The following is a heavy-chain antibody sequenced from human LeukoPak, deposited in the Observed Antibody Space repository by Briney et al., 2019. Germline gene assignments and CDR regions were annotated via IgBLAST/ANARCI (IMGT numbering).Heavy chain of an antibody. Sequence: PSETLSLTCGVYGGSFYGYSWTWIRQPQGKGLEWIGDIDDSGSTNYKPSLRSRLSISIDTSKKQFSLRLRSVTAADTAVYYCARGHPPVVAVRTNWFDPWGQGIPVTVSS. CDR2: IDDSGST. D-gene: IGHD2-15*01. CDR1: GGSFYGYS. J-gene: IGHJ5*02. CDR3: ARGHPPVVAVRTNWFDP. V-gene: IGHV4-34*01.